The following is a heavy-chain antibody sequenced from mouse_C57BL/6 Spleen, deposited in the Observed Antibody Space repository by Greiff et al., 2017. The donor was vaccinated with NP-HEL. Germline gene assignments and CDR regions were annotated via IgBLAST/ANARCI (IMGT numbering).Heavy chain of an antibody. CDR1: GFSLTSYG. Sequence: QVQLQQSGPGLVQPSQSLSITCTVSGFSLTSYGVHWVRQSPGKGLEWLGVIWRGGSTDYNAAFMSRLGITKDNSKSQVFFKMNSLQADDTAIYYCATTLANWDPFAYWGQGTLVTVSA. D-gene: IGHD4-1*01. V-gene: IGHV2-5*01. CDR2: IWRGGST. CDR3: ATTLANWDPFAY. J-gene: IGHJ3*01.